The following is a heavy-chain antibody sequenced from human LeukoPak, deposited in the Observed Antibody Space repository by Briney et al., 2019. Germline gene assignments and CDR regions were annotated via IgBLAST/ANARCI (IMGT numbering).Heavy chain of an antibody. CDR1: GYTFTSYG. V-gene: IGHV1-18*01. Sequence: ASVKVSCKASGYTFTSYGISWVRQAPGQGLEWMGWISAYNGNTNYAQKLQGRVTMTTDTSTSTAYMELRSLRSDDTAVYYCARGGENTYYYDSSGYYLPFDYWGQGTLVTVSS. J-gene: IGHJ4*02. D-gene: IGHD3-22*01. CDR2: ISAYNGNT. CDR3: ARGGENTYYYDSSGYYLPFDY.